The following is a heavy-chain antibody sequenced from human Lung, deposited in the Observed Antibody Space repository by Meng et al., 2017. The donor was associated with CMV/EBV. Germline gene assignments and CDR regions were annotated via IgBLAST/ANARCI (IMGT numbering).Heavy chain of an antibody. D-gene: IGHD6-19*01. J-gene: IGHJ4*02. V-gene: IGHV4-4*02. Sequence: VQLQGAGPGLVEPSGTLSLPCAGSGGSISSSNWWSWVRQPPGKGLEWIGEIYHSGSTNYNPSLKSRVTISVDKSKNQFSLKLSSVTAADTAVYYCASFPPPGKQWLVTDYWGQGTLVTVSS. CDR3: ASFPPPGKQWLVTDY. CDR2: IYHSGST. CDR1: GGSISSSNW.